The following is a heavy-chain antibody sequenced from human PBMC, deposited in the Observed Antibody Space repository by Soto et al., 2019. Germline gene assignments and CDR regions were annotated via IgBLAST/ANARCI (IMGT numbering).Heavy chain of an antibody. CDR2: INPSGGST. V-gene: IGHV1-46*01. D-gene: IGHD3-9*01. CDR1: GYTFTSYY. CDR3: ARDLGYDILTGYQDPYYYSGMDV. J-gene: IGHJ6*02. Sequence: ASVKVSCKASGYTFTSYYMHWVRQAPGQGLEWMGIINPSGGSTSYAQKFQGRVTMTRDTSTSTVYMELSSLRSEDTAVYYCARDLGYDILTGYQDPYYYSGMDVWGQGTTVTVSS.